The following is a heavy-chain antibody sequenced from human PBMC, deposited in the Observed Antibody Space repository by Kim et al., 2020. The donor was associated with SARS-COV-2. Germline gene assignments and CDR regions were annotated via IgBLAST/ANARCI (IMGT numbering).Heavy chain of an antibody. Sequence: GRCTDHAGTVKGRLTISRDNAKNTLYLQMNRLRAEDTAVYYCTSGYEGNYWGQGILVTVSS. V-gene: IGHV3-74*01. D-gene: IGHD5-12*01. CDR2: GRCT. J-gene: IGHJ4*02. CDR3: TSGYEGNY.